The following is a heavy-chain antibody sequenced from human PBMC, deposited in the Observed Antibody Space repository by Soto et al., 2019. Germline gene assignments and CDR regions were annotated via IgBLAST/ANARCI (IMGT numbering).Heavy chain of an antibody. CDR1: GGSFSGYY. CDR2: INHSGST. J-gene: IGHJ6*02. Sequence: SETLSLTCAVYGGSFSGYYWSWIRQPPGKGLEWIGEINHSGSTNYNPSLKSRVTISVDTSKNQFSLKLSSVTAADTAVYYCARGRREYQLLFGYYYYYGMDVWGQGTTVTVSS. D-gene: IGHD2-2*01. CDR3: ARGRREYQLLFGYYYYYGMDV. V-gene: IGHV4-34*01.